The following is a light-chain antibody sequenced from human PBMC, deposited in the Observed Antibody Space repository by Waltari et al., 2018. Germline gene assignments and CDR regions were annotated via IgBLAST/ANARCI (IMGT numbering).Light chain of an antibody. CDR3: SSYTISSTWV. CDR1: SSDVGLYNY. CDR2: DVT. J-gene: IGLJ3*02. Sequence: QSALTPPASVSGSPGQSIPISCTGTSSDVGLYNYVSWYQQHPGIVPKLMIFDVTNRPSGVSSRFSGSKSGNTASLTISGLQTEDEADYYCSSYTISSTWVFGGGTKLTVL. V-gene: IGLV2-14*03.